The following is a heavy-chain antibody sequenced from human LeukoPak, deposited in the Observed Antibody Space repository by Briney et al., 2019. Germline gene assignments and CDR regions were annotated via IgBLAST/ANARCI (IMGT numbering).Heavy chain of an antibody. CDR1: GFTFSSSE. CDR3: AGMVRGVLDY. J-gene: IGHJ4*02. CDR2: ITSSGGTT. Sequence: GGSLRLSCTASGFTFSSSEMNWVRQAPGKGLEWVSYITSSGGTTYYADSVKGRFTISRDNAKNSLYLQMNSLRAEDTAVYYCAGMVRGVLDYWGQGTLVTVSS. D-gene: IGHD3-10*01. V-gene: IGHV3-48*03.